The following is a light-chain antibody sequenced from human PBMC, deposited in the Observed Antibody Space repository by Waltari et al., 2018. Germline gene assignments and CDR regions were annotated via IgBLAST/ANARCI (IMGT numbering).Light chain of an antibody. Sequence: DIVMTQSPDSLAVSLGERATINCKSSQSVLYSSNNKNYLAWYQQKPGQPHKLLIYWASTRESGVPDRFSCSVSGTDFTLTISSLQAEDVAVYYCQHYYSPPWTFGQGTKVEIK. CDR3: QHYYSPPWT. V-gene: IGKV4-1*01. CDR2: WAS. CDR1: QSVLYSSNNKNY. J-gene: IGKJ1*01.